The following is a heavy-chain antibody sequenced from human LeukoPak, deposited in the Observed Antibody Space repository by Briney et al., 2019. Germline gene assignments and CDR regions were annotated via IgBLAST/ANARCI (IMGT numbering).Heavy chain of an antibody. J-gene: IGHJ4*02. V-gene: IGHV4-59*01. CDR2: VYYSGRT. CDR1: GGSISTNY. CDR3: ARDGSGRYYFDY. D-gene: IGHD3-10*01. Sequence: SETLSLTCTVSGGSISTNYWSWIRQPPGKGLEWIGYVYYSGRTNYKPSLKSRVTISVDTSKNQFSLKLTSVTAADTAVYYCARDGSGRYYFDYWGQGTLVTVSS.